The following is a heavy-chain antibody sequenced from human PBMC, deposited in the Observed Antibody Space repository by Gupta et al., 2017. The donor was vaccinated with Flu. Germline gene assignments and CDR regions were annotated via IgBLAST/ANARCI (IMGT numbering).Heavy chain of an antibody. J-gene: IGHJ3*02. CDR3: AKDIVAVTAAMSQGGDAFDI. D-gene: IGHD2-2*01. CDR2: ISGSGGRT. V-gene: IGHV3-23*01. Sequence: SYAMSWVRQAPGKGLEWVSAISGSGGRTYYADSVKGRFTISRDNSENTLYLQMNSLRVEDTAVYYCAKDIVAVTAAMSQGGDAFDIWGQGTMVTVSS. CDR1: SYA.